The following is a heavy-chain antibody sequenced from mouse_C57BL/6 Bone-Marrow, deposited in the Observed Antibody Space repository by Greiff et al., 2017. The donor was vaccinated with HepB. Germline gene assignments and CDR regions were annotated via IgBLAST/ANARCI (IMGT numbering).Heavy chain of an antibody. J-gene: IGHJ4*01. Sequence: EVNVVESGGDLVKPGGSLKLSCAASGFTFSSYGMSWVRQTPDKRLEWVATISSGGSYTYYPDSVKGRFTISRDNAKNTLYLQMSSLKSEDTAMYYCARHRIFYDGSHYYAMDYWGQGTSVTVSS. CDR3: ARHRIFYDGSHYYAMDY. D-gene: IGHD2-3*01. V-gene: IGHV5-6*01. CDR1: GFTFSSYG. CDR2: ISSGGSYT.